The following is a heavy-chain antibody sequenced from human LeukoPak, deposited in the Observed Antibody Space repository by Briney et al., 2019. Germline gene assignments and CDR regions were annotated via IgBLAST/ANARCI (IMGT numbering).Heavy chain of an antibody. CDR3: ARRAGFPRYYFDY. V-gene: IGHV3-23*01. CDR1: GFTFSSYA. Sequence: GGSLRLSCAASGFTFSSYAMSWVRQAPGKGLEWVSAISGSGGSTYYADSVKGRFTISRDNSKNTLYLQMNSLRAEDTSVYCCARRAGFPRYYFDYWGQGTLVTVSS. J-gene: IGHJ4*02. CDR2: ISGSGGST. D-gene: IGHD6-19*01.